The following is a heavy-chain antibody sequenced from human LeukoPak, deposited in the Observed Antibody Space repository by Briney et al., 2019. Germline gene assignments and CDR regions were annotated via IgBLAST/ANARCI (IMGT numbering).Heavy chain of an antibody. V-gene: IGHV1-46*01. CDR2: INPSGGST. CDR1: GYTFTSYG. Sequence: ASVKVSCKASGYTFTSYGISRVRQAPGQGLEWMGIINPSGGSTSYAQKFQGRVTMTRDTSTSTVYMELSSLRSEDTAVYYCARANYYDSSGNDYWGQGTLVTVSS. CDR3: ARANYYDSSGNDY. D-gene: IGHD3-22*01. J-gene: IGHJ4*02.